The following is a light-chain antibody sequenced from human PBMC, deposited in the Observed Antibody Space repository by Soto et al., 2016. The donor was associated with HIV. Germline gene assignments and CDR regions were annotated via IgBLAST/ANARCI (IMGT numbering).Light chain of an antibody. CDR3: QSADSSVLMGS. J-gene: IGLJ3*02. CDR2: KDS. Sequence: SYELTQPPSVSVSPGQTARITCSGDALPKQYAYWYQQKPGQAPVLVIYKDSERPSGIPERFSGSSSGTTVTLTISGVQAEDEADYYCQSADSSVLMGSFGGGT. CDR1: ALPKQY. V-gene: IGLV3-25*03.